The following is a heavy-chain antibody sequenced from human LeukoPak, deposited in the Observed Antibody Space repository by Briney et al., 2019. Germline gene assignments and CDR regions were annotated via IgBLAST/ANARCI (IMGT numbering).Heavy chain of an antibody. CDR1: GDXISSKNFY. CDR3: ARHLLYHDNSRYYSGFDP. D-gene: IGHD3-22*01. Sequence: PSETLSLTCTVSGDXISSKNFYWAWIRQPPGTGPEWIGSIYYSGKTYCSPSLKSRVTISVETSKNQFSLKLTSVTAADTAVYYCARHLLYHDNSRYYSGFDPWGQGTLVTVSS. CDR2: IYYSGKT. J-gene: IGHJ5*02. V-gene: IGHV4-39*01.